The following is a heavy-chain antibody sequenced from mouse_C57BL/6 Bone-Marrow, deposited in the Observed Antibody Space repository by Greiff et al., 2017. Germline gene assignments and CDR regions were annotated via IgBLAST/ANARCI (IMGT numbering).Heavy chain of an antibody. CDR3: ARRSAY. J-gene: IGHJ3*01. CDR2: INPYNGGT. Sequence: VQLKEYGPVLVKPGASVKMSCKASGYTFTDYYMNWVKQSHGKSLEWIGVINPYNGGTSYNQKFKGKATLTVDKSSSTAYMELNSLTSEDSAVYYCARRSAYWGQGTLVTVSA. CDR1: GYTFTDYY. V-gene: IGHV1-19*01.